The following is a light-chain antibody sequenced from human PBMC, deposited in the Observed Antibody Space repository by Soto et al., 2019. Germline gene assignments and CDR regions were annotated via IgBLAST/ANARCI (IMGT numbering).Light chain of an antibody. CDR3: SSYTSISVYV. V-gene: IGLV2-14*03. CDR1: SSDVGGYNY. CDR2: DVI. Sequence: QSALTQPASVSGSPGQSITISCTGTSSDVGGYNYVSWYQQHPGKAPKLMIYDVINRPSGVSNRFSGSKSGNTASLTISGLQAEYEADYYCSSYTSISVYVFGAGTKVTVL. J-gene: IGLJ1*01.